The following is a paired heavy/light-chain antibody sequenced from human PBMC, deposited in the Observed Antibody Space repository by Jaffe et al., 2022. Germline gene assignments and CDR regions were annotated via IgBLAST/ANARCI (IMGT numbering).Heavy chain of an antibody. CDR3: VRMRSYRNRSGSTTWVIYSAFDI. Sequence: QVRLVQSGTEVKKSGSSVKVSCKTSGGPFNNYPVAWVRQAPGQGLVWMGGVVPMFNKPAYGQMFQDRLTLTTDASSNSAFMELHRLTSADTAVYYCVRMRSYRNRSGSTTWVIYSAFDIWGPGTKVFVSS. CDR1: GGPFNNYP. D-gene: IGHD5-12*01. V-gene: IGHV1-69*05. CDR2: VVPMFNKP. J-gene: IGHJ3*02.
Light chain of an antibody. CDR3: CSSAGGPTPVLL. Sequence: QSGLTQPASVSGSPGRSVTISCTGTSIDFGTYDLVSWYQQFPGQAPKLIIYEVTKRPSGISTRFSASKSGNTASLTISGLQAEDEADYYCCSSAGGPTPVLLFGGGTKLTV. CDR2: EVT. CDR1: SIDFGTYDL. V-gene: IGLV2-23*02. J-gene: IGLJ2*01.